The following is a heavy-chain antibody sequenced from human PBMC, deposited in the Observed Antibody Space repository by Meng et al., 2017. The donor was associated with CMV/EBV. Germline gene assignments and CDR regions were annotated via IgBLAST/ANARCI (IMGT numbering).Heavy chain of an antibody. D-gene: IGHD3-3*01. Sequence: GGSLRLSCAASGFTFSSYAMSWVRQAPGKGLEWVGRIKSKTDGGTTDYAAPVKGRFTISRDDSKNTLYLQMNSLKTEDTAVYYCTTDGDNDFWSGYYFPGMDVWGQGTTVTVSS. J-gene: IGHJ6*02. CDR1: GFTFSSYA. V-gene: IGHV3-15*01. CDR3: TTDGDNDFWSGYYFPGMDV. CDR2: IKSKTDGGTT.